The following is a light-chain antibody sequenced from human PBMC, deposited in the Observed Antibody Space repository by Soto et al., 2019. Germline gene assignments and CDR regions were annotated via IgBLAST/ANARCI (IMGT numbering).Light chain of an antibody. CDR1: QSVRSY. Sequence: EIVLTQSPATLSLSPGGRATLSCRARQSVRSYLAWYQQKPGQAPRLLIYDASNRATGIPARFSGSGSGTDFTLAISSLEPEDFAVYYCQQRSNWPFTFGGGTKVEIK. J-gene: IGKJ4*01. CDR3: QQRSNWPFT. V-gene: IGKV3-11*01. CDR2: DAS.